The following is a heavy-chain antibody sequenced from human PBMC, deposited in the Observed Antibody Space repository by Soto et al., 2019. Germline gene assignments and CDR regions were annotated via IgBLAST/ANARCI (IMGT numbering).Heavy chain of an antibody. J-gene: IGHJ6*02. D-gene: IGHD2-2*02. V-gene: IGHV4-31*03. CDR2: IYYSGST. CDR3: ARDHIVVVPAAIRAYYYFGMDV. CDR1: GGSISSGGYY. Sequence: PSETLSLTCTVSGGSISSGGYYWSWIRQHPGKGLEWIGYIYYSGSTYYNPSLKSRVTISVDTSKNQFSLKLSSVTAADTAVYYCARDHIVVVPAAIRAYYYFGMDVWGQGTPVTVSS.